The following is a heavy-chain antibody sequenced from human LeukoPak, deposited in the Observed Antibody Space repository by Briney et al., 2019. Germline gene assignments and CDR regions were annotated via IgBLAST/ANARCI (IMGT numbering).Heavy chain of an antibody. V-gene: IGHV3-23*01. CDR3: AKGKVSAFLNWFDP. Sequence: GGSLRLSCAASGFTFSSYSMNWVRQAPGKGLEWVSAISATGGSPYYADSVKGRFTISRDNSKNTLYLQMNSLRAEDTAVYYCAKGKVSAFLNWFDPWGQGTLVTVSS. D-gene: IGHD3-3*01. CDR1: GFTFSSYS. CDR2: ISATGGSP. J-gene: IGHJ5*02.